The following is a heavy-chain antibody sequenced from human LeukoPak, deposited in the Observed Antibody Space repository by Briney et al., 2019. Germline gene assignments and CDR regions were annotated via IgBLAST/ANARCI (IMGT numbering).Heavy chain of an antibody. D-gene: IGHD6-19*01. CDR3: ASQGSDSGWFYF. Sequence: SETLSLTCTVSGVSMRTFYWSWIRQPPGKGLEWIGYVSYSGSTDYNPSLKSRLTISIDTSETQFSLKLTSVTAADTAIYYCASQGSDSGWFYFWGQGTLVTVSS. CDR1: GVSMRTFY. V-gene: IGHV4-59*08. CDR2: VSYSGST. J-gene: IGHJ4*02.